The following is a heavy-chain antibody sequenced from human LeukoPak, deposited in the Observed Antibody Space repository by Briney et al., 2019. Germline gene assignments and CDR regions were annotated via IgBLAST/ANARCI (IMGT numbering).Heavy chain of an antibody. J-gene: IGHJ4*02. V-gene: IGHV1-2*02. D-gene: IGHD1-1*01. Sequence: ASVKVSCKASGYTFTGYYMHWLRQAPGQGLEWMGWINPNSGGTNYAQKFQGRVTMTRDTSISTAYMELSRLRSDDTAVYYCARDSRNWSRFFTWGQGTLVTASS. CDR2: INPNSGGT. CDR1: GYTFTGYY. CDR3: ARDSRNWSRFFT.